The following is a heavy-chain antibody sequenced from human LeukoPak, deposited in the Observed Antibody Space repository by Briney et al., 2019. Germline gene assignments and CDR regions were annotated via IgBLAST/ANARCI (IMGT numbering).Heavy chain of an antibody. Sequence: GGSLRLSCAGSGFTFSRFWMGWVRKAPGKGLEWVANIKPDGSEKNYGDSVRGRFTISRDNAKNSLYLQMNSLRVEGTAVYYCARAWGRVNAIENWGQGTLVTVAS. V-gene: IGHV3-7*04. CDR2: IKPDGSEK. CDR3: ARAWGRVNAIEN. CDR1: GFTFSRFW. J-gene: IGHJ4*02. D-gene: IGHD7-27*01.